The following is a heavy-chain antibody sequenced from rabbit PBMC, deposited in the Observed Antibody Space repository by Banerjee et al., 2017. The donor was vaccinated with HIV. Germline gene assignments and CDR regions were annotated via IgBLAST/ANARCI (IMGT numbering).Heavy chain of an antibody. CDR1: GFDLSSYYD. Sequence: QEHLEESGGGLVKPEGSLTLTCKASGFDLSSYYDMCWVRQAPGKGLEWIACINTSSGNTVYASGAKGRFTISKTSSTTVTLQLTSLTAADTATYFCARDVDSYVPFNVWGPGTLVTVS. CDR2: INTSSGNT. J-gene: IGHJ4*01. V-gene: IGHV1S45*01. CDR3: ARDVDSYVPFNV. D-gene: IGHD6-1*01.